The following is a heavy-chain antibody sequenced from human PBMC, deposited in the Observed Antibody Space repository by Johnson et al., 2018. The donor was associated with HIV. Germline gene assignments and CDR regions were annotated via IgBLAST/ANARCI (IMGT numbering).Heavy chain of an antibody. CDR2: ISYDGSNK. Sequence: QMLLVESGGGVVQPGRSLRLSCAASGFTFSSYAMHWVRQAPGKGLEWVAVISYDGSNKYYADSVKGRFTISRDNSKNTLYLQMNSLRAEDTAVYYCARDPKRSGSDSKGTFDAWGQGTLVTVSS. D-gene: IGHD3-10*01. CDR1: GFTFSSYA. J-gene: IGHJ3*01. V-gene: IGHV3-30-3*01. CDR3: ARDPKRSGSDSKGTFDA.